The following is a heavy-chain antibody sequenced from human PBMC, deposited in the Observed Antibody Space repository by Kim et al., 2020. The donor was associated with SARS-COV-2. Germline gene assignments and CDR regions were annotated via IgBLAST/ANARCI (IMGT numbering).Heavy chain of an antibody. CDR1: EFTFSDYH. Sequence: GGSLRLSCAASEFTFSDYHIHWVRQAPGKGLEWVALIWTDGSDGHYAESVKGRFIISRDNYNNTVSLQMNSLRLEDTGLYYYARERPRTAFDYWGQGTLVTVSS. V-gene: IGHV3-33*01. CDR3: ARERPRTAFDY. D-gene: IGHD1-1*01. J-gene: IGHJ4*02. CDR2: IWTDGSDG.